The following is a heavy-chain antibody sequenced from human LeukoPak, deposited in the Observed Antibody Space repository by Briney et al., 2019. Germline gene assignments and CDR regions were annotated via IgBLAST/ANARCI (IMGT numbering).Heavy chain of an antibody. Sequence: GGSLRLSCAASEFTFSSYEMNWVRQAPGKGLEWVSYISSSGSTILYADSVKGRFTISRDSSKNTLYLQMNSLRVEDTAVYYCAKDDYCSARGQGTLVTVSS. CDR1: EFTFSSYE. J-gene: IGHJ4*02. V-gene: IGHV3-48*03. CDR2: ISSSGSTI. CDR3: AKDDYCSA. D-gene: IGHD2-15*01.